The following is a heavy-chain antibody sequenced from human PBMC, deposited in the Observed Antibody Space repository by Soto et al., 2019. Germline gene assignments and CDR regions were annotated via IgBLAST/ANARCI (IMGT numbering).Heavy chain of an antibody. CDR1: GFTFSNAW. V-gene: IGHV3-15*01. CDR3: TTDSPPYRSSWNRPLLDYYYYGMDV. Sequence: PGGSLRLSCAVSGFTFSNAWMSWVRHAPGKGREWVGRIKSKTDGGTTDYAAPVKGRFTISRDDSKNTLYLQMNSLKTEDTAVYYCTTDSPPYRSSWNRPLLDYYYYGMDVWGQGTTVTVSS. J-gene: IGHJ6*02. D-gene: IGHD6-13*01. CDR2: IKSKTDGGTT.